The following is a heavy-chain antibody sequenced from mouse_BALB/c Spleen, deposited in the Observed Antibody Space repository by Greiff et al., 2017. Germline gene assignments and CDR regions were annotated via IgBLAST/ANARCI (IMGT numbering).Heavy chain of an antibody. J-gene: IGHJ4*01. CDR3: ARHKGYGNYAYYYAMDY. D-gene: IGHD2-10*02. CDR1: GFTFSSYG. Sequence: EVKLMESGGGLVKLGGSLKLSCAASGFTFSSYGMSWVRQTPDKRLEWVATISSGGSYTYYPDSVKGRFTISRDNAKNTLYLQMSSLKSEDTAMYYCARHKGYGNYAYYYAMDYWGQGTSVTVSS. V-gene: IGHV5-6*03. CDR2: ISSGGSYT.